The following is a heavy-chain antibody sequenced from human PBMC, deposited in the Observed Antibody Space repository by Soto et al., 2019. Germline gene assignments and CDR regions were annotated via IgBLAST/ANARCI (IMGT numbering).Heavy chain of an antibody. J-gene: IGHJ3*02. D-gene: IGHD3-9*01. Sequence: GGSLRLSCAASGFTFSGSAMHWVRQASGKGLEWVGRIRSKANSYATAYAASVKGRFTISRDDSKNTAYLQMNSLKTEDTAVYYCTRNYNDILTGPPDAFDIWGQGTMVTVSS. CDR2: IRSKANSYAT. V-gene: IGHV3-73*01. CDR3: TRNYNDILTGPPDAFDI. CDR1: GFTFSGSA.